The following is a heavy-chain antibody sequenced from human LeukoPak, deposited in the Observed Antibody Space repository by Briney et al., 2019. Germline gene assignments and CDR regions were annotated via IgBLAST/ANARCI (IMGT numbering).Heavy chain of an antibody. D-gene: IGHD3-22*01. CDR1: GFTFTSSA. CDR2: IVIGSGNT. CDR3: AAAFYDSSGYYVGWFDP. J-gene: IGHJ5*02. V-gene: IGHV1-58*02. Sequence: SAKVSCKASGFTFTSSAMQWVRQARGQRLEWIGWIVIGSGNTNYAQKFQEGVTITRDMSTSTAYMELSSLRSEDTAVYYCAAAFYDSSGYYVGWFDPWGQGTLVTVSS.